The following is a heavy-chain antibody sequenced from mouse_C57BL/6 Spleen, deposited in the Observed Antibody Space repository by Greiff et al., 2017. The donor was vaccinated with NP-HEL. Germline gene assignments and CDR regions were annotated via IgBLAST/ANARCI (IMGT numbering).Heavy chain of an antibody. V-gene: IGHV2-2*01. D-gene: IGHD2-3*01. J-gene: IGHJ4*01. CDR1: GFSLTSYG. CDR3: ARNSDDGYLDY. Sequence: VQLQQSGPGLVQPSQSLSITCTVSGFSLTSYGVHWVRQSPGKGLEWLGVIWSGGSTDYNAAFISRLSISKDNSKSQVFFKMNSLQADDTAIYYCARNSDDGYLDYWGQGTSVTVSS. CDR2: IWSGGST.